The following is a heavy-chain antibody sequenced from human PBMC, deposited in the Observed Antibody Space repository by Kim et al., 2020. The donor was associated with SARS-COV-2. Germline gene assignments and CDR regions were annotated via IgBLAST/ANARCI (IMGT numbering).Heavy chain of an antibody. D-gene: IGHD2-21*01. J-gene: IGHJ6*02. Sequence: GGSLRLSCVPSGFTVLGNYFSWVRQAPGKGLEWVSVIYRDDTTSYADSVKGGFTISRDNSNKTVSVHMKSLGGEDTAVYYCARGGGTWGYSAGSRDFCHFLGLDVWAQGTTVPLPS. CDR3: ARGGGTWGYSAGSRDFCHFLGLDV. CDR1: GFTVLGNY. V-gene: IGHV3-53*01. CDR2: IYRDDTT.